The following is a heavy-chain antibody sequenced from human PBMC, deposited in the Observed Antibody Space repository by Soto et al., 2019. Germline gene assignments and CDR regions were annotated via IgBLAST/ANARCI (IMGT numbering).Heavy chain of an antibody. CDR2: IYPGDSDT. V-gene: IGHV5-51*01. CDR3: ARTPRTTVTLAPYWYFDL. CDR1: GYSFTSYW. J-gene: IGHJ2*01. D-gene: IGHD4-17*01. Sequence: EVQLVQSGAEVKKPGESLKISCKGSGYSFTSYWIGWVRQMPGKGLEWMGIIYPGDSDTRYSPSFQGQVTISADKSISTAYLQWSSLKASDTAMYYCARTPRTTVTLAPYWYFDLWGRGTLVTVSS.